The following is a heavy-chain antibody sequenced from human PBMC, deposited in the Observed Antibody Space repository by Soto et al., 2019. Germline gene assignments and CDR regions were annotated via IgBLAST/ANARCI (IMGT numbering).Heavy chain of an antibody. J-gene: IGHJ6*02. Sequence: EVQLVESGGGLVQPGGSLRLSCAASGFTFSTYWIHWVRQAPGKGLVWVSRINSDGGSTNYADSVKGRFTISRDNAKNTLFLQMSSLRAEDTAVYYCARDRWGGGRDMDVWGQGTTVTVSS. D-gene: IGHD3-10*01. CDR1: GFTFSTYW. V-gene: IGHV3-74*01. CDR3: ARDRWGGGRDMDV. CDR2: INSDGGST.